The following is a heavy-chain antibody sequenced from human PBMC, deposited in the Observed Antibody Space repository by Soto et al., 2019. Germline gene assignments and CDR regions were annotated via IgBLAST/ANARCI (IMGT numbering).Heavy chain of an antibody. CDR2: IIPIFGTA. J-gene: IGHJ6*02. D-gene: IGHD5-12*01. CDR1: GGTFSSYA. V-gene: IGHV1-69*13. CDR3: ANEMATIAGYYGMDV. Sequence: GASVKVSCKASGGTFSSYAISWLRQAPGQGLEWMGGIIPIFGTANYAQKFQGRVTITADESTSTAYMELSSLRSEDTAVYYCANEMATIAGYYGMDVWGQGTTVTVSS.